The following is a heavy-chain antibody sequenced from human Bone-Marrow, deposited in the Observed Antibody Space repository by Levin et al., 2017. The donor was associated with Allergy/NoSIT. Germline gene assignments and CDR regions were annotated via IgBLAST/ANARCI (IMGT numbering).Heavy chain of an antibody. J-gene: IGHJ4*02. CDR2: TYSGGST. CDR1: GFVVTSNH. Sequence: GGSLRLSCEASGFVVTSNHMSWVRQAPGKGLEWLSVTYSGGSTYYRDSVKGRFTISRDNFKNTLYLQMNSLRAEDTAIYYCARDNYDTPGELDYWGQGTLVTVS. CDR3: ARDNYDTPGELDY. V-gene: IGHV3-53*01. D-gene: IGHD3-9*01.